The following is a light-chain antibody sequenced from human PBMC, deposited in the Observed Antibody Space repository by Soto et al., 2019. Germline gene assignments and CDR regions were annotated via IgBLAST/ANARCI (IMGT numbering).Light chain of an antibody. Sequence: LTQSPGTLSLSPGERVTITCRASQGIAGSLAWYQQKPGKPPKLLIYAESTLQSGVPSRFSGSGSGTRGTLTISSLQPEDFATYYCQQVKSYPRTFGGGTRVEIK. V-gene: IGKV1-9*01. CDR2: AES. CDR3: QQVKSYPRT. J-gene: IGKJ4*01. CDR1: QGIAGS.